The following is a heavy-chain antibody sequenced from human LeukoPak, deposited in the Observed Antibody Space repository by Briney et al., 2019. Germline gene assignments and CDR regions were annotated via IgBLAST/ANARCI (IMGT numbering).Heavy chain of an antibody. CDR2: IYYSGST. V-gene: IGHV4-59*08. J-gene: IGHJ3*02. CDR1: GGSISSYY. D-gene: IGHD3-22*01. CDR3: ASHSRGYYDAFDM. Sequence: SETLSLTCTVSGGSISSYYWNWIRQPPEKGLEWIGYIYYSGSTNYNPSLKSRVTISVDTSKNQFSLKLSSVTAADTAVYYCASHSRGYYDAFDMWGQGTMVTVSS.